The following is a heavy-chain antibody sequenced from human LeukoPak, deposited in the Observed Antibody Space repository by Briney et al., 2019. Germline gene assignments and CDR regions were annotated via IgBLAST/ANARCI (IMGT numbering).Heavy chain of an antibody. V-gene: IGHV3-74*01. Sequence: RGSLRLSCAASGFTFSTYWMHWVRQVPGKGLVWVSRISGDGSSISYADSVKGRFTISRDNAKNTLYLQLNSLGAEDTAVYYCVRDQIYCTGGYCYFDYWGQGILVAVSS. D-gene: IGHD2-8*02. J-gene: IGHJ4*02. CDR3: VRDQIYCTGGYCYFDY. CDR1: GFTFSTYW. CDR2: ISGDGSSI.